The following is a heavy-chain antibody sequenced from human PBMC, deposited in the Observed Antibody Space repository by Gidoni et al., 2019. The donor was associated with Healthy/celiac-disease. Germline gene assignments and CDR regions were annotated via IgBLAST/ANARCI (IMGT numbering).Heavy chain of an antibody. CDR3: AKDRGWELAAGRYFDY. D-gene: IGHD1-26*01. Sequence: EVQLLESGGGLVQPGGSLRLSCAASGFTFSSYAMSWVRQAPGKGLGWVSAISGSGGSTYSADSVKGRFTISRDNSKNTLYLQMNSLRAEDTAVYYCAKDRGWELAAGRYFDYWGQGTLVTVSS. CDR2: ISGSGGST. V-gene: IGHV3-23*01. J-gene: IGHJ4*02. CDR1: GFTFSSYA.